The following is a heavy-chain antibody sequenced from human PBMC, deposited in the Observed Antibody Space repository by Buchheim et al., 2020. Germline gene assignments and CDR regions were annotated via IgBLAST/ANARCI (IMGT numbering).Heavy chain of an antibody. CDR3: ANMVAGPNYFDY. Sequence: EVQLLESGGGLVQPGGSLRLSCAASGFTFSSFAMTWVRLAPGKGLEWVSGISSSGGNTYYEDSVKGRFTISRDNSKNTLYLQVNSLRVEDTAVYYCANMVAGPNYFDYWGQGTL. CDR2: ISSSGGNT. D-gene: IGHD6-19*01. V-gene: IGHV3-23*01. CDR1: GFTFSSFA. J-gene: IGHJ4*02.